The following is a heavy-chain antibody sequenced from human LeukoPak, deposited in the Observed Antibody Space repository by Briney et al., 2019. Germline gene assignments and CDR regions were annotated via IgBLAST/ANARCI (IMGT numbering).Heavy chain of an antibody. CDR1: GYTFTSYG. J-gene: IGHJ4*02. CDR3: ARDQLGMAEFDY. V-gene: IGHV1-18*01. CDR2: ISAYNGNT. D-gene: IGHD1-1*01. Sequence: ASVKVSCKASGYTFTSYGISWVRQAPGQGLEWMGWISAYNGNTNYAQKLHGRVTMTTDTSTSTAYLELRSLRSDDTAVYYCARDQLGMAEFDYWGQGTLVTVSS.